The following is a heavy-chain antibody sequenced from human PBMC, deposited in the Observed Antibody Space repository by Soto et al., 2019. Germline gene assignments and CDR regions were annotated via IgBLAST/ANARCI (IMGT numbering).Heavy chain of an antibody. CDR1: GGSISSGGSY. D-gene: IGHD3-3*01. J-gene: IGHJ4*02. V-gene: IGHV4-31*03. CDR2: IFYSDSF. Sequence: QVQLQESGPGLVKSSQTLSLTCTVSGGSISSGGSYWSWIRQRPGKGLEWIGYIFYSDSFYYTPSLTGRVVLLADTYKNQCTLKLSSVTDADTAVYYCARAPEAPPIFGVIRPYFFDFWGQGTLVTVSS. CDR3: ARAPEAPPIFGVIRPYFFDF.